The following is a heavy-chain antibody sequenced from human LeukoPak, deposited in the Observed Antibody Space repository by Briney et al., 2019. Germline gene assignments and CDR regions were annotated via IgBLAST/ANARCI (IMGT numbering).Heavy chain of an antibody. CDR2: IWFDGTNK. V-gene: IGHV3-30*02. J-gene: IGHJ4*02. D-gene: IGHD3-22*01. Sequence: GGSLRLSCAASVFSFSDYGMHWVRQAPGKGLEWVTFIWFDGTNKYYADSVKGRFTISRDNSKNTLYLQMNSLRVEDTAVYYCAKDGAHYYDTSGCDYWGQGTLVSVSS. CDR3: AKDGAHYYDTSGCDY. CDR1: VFSFSDYG.